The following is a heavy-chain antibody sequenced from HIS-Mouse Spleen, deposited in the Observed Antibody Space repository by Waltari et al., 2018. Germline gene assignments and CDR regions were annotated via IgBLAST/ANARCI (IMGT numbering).Heavy chain of an antibody. Sequence: EVQLVESGGGLVKPGGSLRLSCAASGFTFSSYSMNWVRQAPGEGLEWVSSISGSSSCIYYADSVKGRFTISRDNAKNSLYLQMNSLRAEDTAVYYCARDPSGYDNHWGQGTLVTVSS. J-gene: IGHJ5*02. V-gene: IGHV3-21*01. CDR1: GFTFSSYS. CDR3: ARDPSGYDNH. D-gene: IGHD5-12*01. CDR2: ISGSSSCI.